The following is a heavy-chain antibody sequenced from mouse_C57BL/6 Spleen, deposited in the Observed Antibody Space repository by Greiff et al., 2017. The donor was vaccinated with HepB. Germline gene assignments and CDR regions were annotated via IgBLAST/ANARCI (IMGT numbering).Heavy chain of an antibody. D-gene: IGHD2-5*01. CDR3: TRDYYSNYFDY. CDR1: GYTFTDYE. Sequence: QVQLQQSGAELVRPGASVTLSCKASGYTFTDYEMHWVKQTPVHGLEWIGAIDPETGGTAYNQKFKGKAILTADKSSSTAYMELRRLTSEDSAVYYCTRDYYSNYFDYWGQGTTLTVSS. J-gene: IGHJ2*01. V-gene: IGHV1-15*01. CDR2: IDPETGGT.